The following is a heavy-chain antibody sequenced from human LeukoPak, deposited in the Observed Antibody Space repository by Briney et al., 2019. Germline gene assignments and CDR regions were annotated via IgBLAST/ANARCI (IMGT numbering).Heavy chain of an antibody. CDR2: ISGSGGNT. D-gene: IGHD6-19*01. V-gene: IGHV3-23*01. CDR3: AKGGPPSGWYYFDY. CDR1: GFTFSSYA. Sequence: PGGSLRLSCAASGFTFSSYAMSWVRQAPGKGLEWVSAISGSGGNTYYADSVQGRFTISRGNSKNTLYLQMNSLRAEDTAVYYCAKGGPPSGWYYFDYWGQGTLVTVSS. J-gene: IGHJ4*02.